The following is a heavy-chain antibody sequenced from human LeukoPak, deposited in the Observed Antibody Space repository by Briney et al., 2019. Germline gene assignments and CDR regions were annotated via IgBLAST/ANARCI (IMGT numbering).Heavy chain of an antibody. V-gene: IGHV3-23*01. CDR3: AKENGYYYDSSVLLGY. J-gene: IGHJ4*02. D-gene: IGHD3-22*01. CDR2: IGWSGGSK. Sequence: GRTLRLSCAASVFTFSGFAMSWVRQAPGKGLEWVSAIGWSGGSKYNADSVKGRYNIYRDNSKNTLYLQMNSLRAEDTPVYYCAKENGYYYDSSVLLGYWGQGTLVTVSS. CDR1: VFTFSGFA.